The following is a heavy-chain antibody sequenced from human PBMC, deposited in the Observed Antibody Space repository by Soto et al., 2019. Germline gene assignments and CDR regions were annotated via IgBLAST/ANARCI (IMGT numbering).Heavy chain of an antibody. V-gene: IGHV3-21*01. CDR1: GFTLSSYS. CDR3: ARALGGGYDYMDV. Sequence: EVQLVESGGGLVKPGGSLRLSCAASGFTLSSYSMNWVRQAPGKGLEWVSSISGSSRSIHYADSVKGRFTISRDNAGNSLYLQMNSLRAEDTALYYCARALGGGYDYMDVWGKGTTVTVSS. D-gene: IGHD2-15*01. J-gene: IGHJ6*03. CDR2: ISGSSRSI.